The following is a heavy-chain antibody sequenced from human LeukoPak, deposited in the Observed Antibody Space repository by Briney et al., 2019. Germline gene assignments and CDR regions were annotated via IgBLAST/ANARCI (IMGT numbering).Heavy chain of an antibody. CDR2: IYPADSDT. J-gene: IGHJ4*02. Sequence: GESLKISCKGSGYSFASHWIGWVRQMPGKGLEWMGIIYPADSDTRYSPSFEGQVTISADKSISTAHLQWNSLKASDTAMYYCARRDYGGNSHFDYWGQGTLVTVSS. CDR3: ARRDYGGNSHFDY. CDR1: GYSFASHW. D-gene: IGHD4-23*01. V-gene: IGHV5-51*01.